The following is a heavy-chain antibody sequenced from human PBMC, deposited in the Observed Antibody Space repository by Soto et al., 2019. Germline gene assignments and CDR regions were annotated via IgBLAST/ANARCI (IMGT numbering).Heavy chain of an antibody. Sequence: QVQLEQSGAEVKKPGASVKVSCKSSGYTFTSYDITWVRQAPGQGLEWMGWVSAYNGNTNYAQKFQGRVSMTKDTSTSTVYMELRSLRSDDTAMYYCARDWGGFDYWGQGTLVTVSS. CDR1: GYTFTSYD. V-gene: IGHV1-18*01. CDR2: VSAYNGNT. J-gene: IGHJ4*02. CDR3: ARDWGGFDY. D-gene: IGHD7-27*01.